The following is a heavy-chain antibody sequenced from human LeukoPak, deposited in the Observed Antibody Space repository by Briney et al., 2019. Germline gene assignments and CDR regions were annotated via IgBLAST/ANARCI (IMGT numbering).Heavy chain of an antibody. J-gene: IGHJ3*02. Sequence: PGGSLRLSCAASGFTFSSYSMNWVRQAPGKGLEWVSYISSSSSTIYYADSVKGRFTISRDNSKNTLYLQMNSLRAEDTAVYYCASSTHYYYDSSGYQGGAFDIWGQGTMVTVSS. CDR1: GFTFSSYS. CDR3: ASSTHYYYDSSGYQGGAFDI. CDR2: ISSSSSTI. V-gene: IGHV3-48*01. D-gene: IGHD3-22*01.